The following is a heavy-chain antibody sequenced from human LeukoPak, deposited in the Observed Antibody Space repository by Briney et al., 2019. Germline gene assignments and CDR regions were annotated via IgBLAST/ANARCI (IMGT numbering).Heavy chain of an antibody. Sequence: SETLSLTCTVSGGSISSSSYYWGWIRQPPGKGLEWIGEINHSGSTNYNPSLKSRVTILVDTSKNQFSLKLSSVTAADTAVYYCARVRVAAAGQGDAFDIWGQGTMVTVSS. CDR2: INHSGST. V-gene: IGHV4-39*07. D-gene: IGHD6-13*01. CDR1: GGSISSSSYY. J-gene: IGHJ3*02. CDR3: ARVRVAAAGQGDAFDI.